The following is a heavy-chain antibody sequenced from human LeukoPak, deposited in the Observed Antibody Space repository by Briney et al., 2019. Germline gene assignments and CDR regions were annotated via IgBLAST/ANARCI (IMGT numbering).Heavy chain of an antibody. CDR1: GYTFTRYG. D-gene: IGHD6-13*01. V-gene: IGHV1-18*01. CDR3: ARDSGIAAAGTLGYYYYYGMDV. Sequence: GASVKVSCKASGYTFTRYGISWVRQAPAQGLEWVGWISAYNGNTNYAQKLQGSVTMTTDTSTNTAYMELRSLRSDDTAVYYCARDSGIAAAGTLGYYYYYGMDVWGQGTTVTVSS. J-gene: IGHJ6*02. CDR2: ISAYNGNT.